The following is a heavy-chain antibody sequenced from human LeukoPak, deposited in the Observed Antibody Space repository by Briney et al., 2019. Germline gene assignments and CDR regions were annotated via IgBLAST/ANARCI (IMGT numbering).Heavy chain of an antibody. D-gene: IGHD6-25*01. V-gene: IGHV4-59*12. CDR3: ARVKRQRGAFDI. J-gene: IGHJ3*02. Sequence: SETLSLTCTVSGGSISSYYWSWIRQPPGKGLEWIGYIYYSGSTYYNPSLKSRVTISVDTSKNQFSLKLSSVTAADTAVYYCARVKRQRGAFDIWGQGTMVTVSS. CDR1: GGSISSYY. CDR2: IYYSGST.